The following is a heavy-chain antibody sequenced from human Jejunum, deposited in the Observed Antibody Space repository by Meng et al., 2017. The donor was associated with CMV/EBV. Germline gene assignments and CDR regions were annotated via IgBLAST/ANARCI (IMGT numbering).Heavy chain of an antibody. CDR2: YYSGST. Sequence: TLSVPSISNYYLGWIRQSPEKGLGWIVYYSGSTNYNPSLRSRVAMALDPSKNQLSLRLSFVTVEDTAVYYCARDPKASSWYHFDYWGQGMLVTVSS. D-gene: IGHD6-13*01. J-gene: IGHJ4*02. V-gene: IGHV4-59*01. CDR3: ARDPKASSWYHFDY. CDR1: VPSISNYY.